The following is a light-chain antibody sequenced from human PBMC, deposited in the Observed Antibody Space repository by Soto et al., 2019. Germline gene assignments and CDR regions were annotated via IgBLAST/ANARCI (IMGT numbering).Light chain of an antibody. Sequence: QSVLTQPPSVSGAPGQRVTISCTGSSSNIGAGYDVHWYQQLPGTAPKLLIYGNSNRPSGVPDRFSGSKSGTSASLPITGLQAEDEADYYCQSYDSSLSVVVFGGGTKVTVL. V-gene: IGLV1-40*01. J-gene: IGLJ2*01. CDR3: QSYDSSLSVVV. CDR2: GNS. CDR1: SSNIGAGYD.